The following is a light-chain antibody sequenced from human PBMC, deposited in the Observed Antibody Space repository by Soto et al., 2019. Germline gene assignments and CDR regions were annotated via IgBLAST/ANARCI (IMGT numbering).Light chain of an antibody. J-gene: IGKJ1*01. CDR3: QQYNNWPLWT. CDR2: GAS. V-gene: IGKV3-15*01. CDR1: QSVGSN. Sequence: EIVMTQSPATLSVSPGGRATLSCRASQSVGSNLAWYQQKPGQAPSLLIYGASTRATGIPARFTGSGSGTEFTLTISSLQSEDFAVYYCQQYNNWPLWTFGQGTKVDMK.